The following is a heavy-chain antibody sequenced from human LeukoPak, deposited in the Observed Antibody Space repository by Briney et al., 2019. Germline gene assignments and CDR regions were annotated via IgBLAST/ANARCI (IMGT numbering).Heavy chain of an antibody. CDR1: NGDINNYY. J-gene: IGHJ6*03. V-gene: IGHV4-59*01. D-gene: IGHD2-2*01. CDR2: IYYRGST. CDR3: ARSESGVQYFQHYFYIDA. Sequence: SETLSLTCTVPNGDINNYYWSWVRQPPGKGLEWIGYIYYRGSTKYNPSLKSRVTISIDTSNDQVSLRLNSLTAADTAVYYCARSESGVQYFQHYFYIDAWGKGTTVTVSS.